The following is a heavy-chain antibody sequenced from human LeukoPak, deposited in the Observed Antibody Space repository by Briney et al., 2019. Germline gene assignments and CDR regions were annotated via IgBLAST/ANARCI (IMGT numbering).Heavy chain of an antibody. CDR2: ISYDGSNK. Sequence: PGRSLRLSCAASGFTFSSYAMHWVRQAPGKGLEWVAVISYDGSNKYYADSVKGRFTISRDNSKNTLYLQINSLRAEDTAVYYCAKVKGGGSYYAYFDYWGQGTLVTVSS. J-gene: IGHJ4*02. CDR3: AKVKGGGSYYAYFDY. CDR1: GFTFSSYA. D-gene: IGHD1-26*01. V-gene: IGHV3-30*04.